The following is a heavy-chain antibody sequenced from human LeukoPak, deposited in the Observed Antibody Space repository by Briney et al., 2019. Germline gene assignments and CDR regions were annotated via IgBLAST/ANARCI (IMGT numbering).Heavy chain of an antibody. J-gene: IGHJ4*02. CDR3: ARVSPSSSGYYFDY. CDR2: IIPIFGTA. Sequence: ASVKVSCKASGGTFISYATSWVRQAPGQGLEWMGGIIPIFGTANYAQKFQGRATITADESTSTAYMELSSLRSEDTAVYYCARVSPSSSGYYFDYWGQGTLVTVSS. D-gene: IGHD6-6*01. CDR1: GGTFISYA. V-gene: IGHV1-69*01.